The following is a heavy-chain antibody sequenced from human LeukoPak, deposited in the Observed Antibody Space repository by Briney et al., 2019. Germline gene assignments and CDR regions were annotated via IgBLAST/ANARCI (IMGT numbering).Heavy chain of an antibody. J-gene: IGHJ6*02. CDR1: GFTFDDYA. CDR2: ISWNSGSI. V-gene: IGHV3-9*01. CDR3: AKAGWYPPFSYYYYYGMDV. D-gene: IGHD6-19*01. Sequence: GRSLRLSCAASGFTFDDYAMHWVRPAPGKGLEWVSGISWNSGSIGYADSVKGRFTISRDNAKNSLYLQMNSLRAEDTALYYCAKAGWYPPFSYYYYYGMDVWGQGTTVTVSS.